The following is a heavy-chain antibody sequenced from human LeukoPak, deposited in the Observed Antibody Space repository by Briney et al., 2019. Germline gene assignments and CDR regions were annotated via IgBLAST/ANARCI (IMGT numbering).Heavy chain of an antibody. CDR1: VFTFSSYS. D-gene: IGHD1-26*01. CDR2: ISSSSSTI. Sequence: GGSLRLSCAASVFTFSSYSMNWVRQAPGQGLEGVSYISSSSSTIYYADSVTGRFTISRDNAKNSLYLQLNSLRAEDTAVYYCARSLVVGATYPYHWGQGTLVTVSS. J-gene: IGHJ5*02. CDR3: ARSLVVGATYPYH. V-gene: IGHV3-48*01.